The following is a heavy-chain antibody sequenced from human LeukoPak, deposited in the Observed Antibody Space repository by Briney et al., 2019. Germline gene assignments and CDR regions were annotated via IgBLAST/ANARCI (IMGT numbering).Heavy chain of an antibody. CDR3: AKPSNGWYSFDY. J-gene: IGHJ4*02. CDR2: ISGSGGST. V-gene: IGHV3-23*01. CDR1: GFTFSTYA. Sequence: GGSLRLSCAASGFTFSTYAMSWVRQAPGKGLEWVSAISGSGGSTNYADSVRGRFTISRDNSKNTLYLQMNSLRADDTAVYYCAKPSNGWYSFDYWGQGTLVTASS. D-gene: IGHD6-19*01.